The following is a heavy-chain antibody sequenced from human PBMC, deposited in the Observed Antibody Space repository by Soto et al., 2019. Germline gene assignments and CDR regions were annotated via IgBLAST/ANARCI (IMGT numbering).Heavy chain of an antibody. CDR2: IKPDGSEQ. D-gene: IGHD1-20*01. CDR3: ARGNWNYSYGSTS. V-gene: IGHV3-7*01. CDR1: EFTFDKYY. J-gene: IGHJ6*02. Sequence: EVQLVETGGGLVQPGGSLRLSCAASEFTFDKYYMSWVRQAPGKGPEWVANIKPDGSEQYYVESVKGRFTISRDNANNSLYLQMNRLRAEDTAVYFCARGNWNYSYGSTSGAKGPRSPSP.